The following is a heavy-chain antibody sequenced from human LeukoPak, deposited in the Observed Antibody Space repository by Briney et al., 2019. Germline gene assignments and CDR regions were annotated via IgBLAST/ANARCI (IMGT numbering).Heavy chain of an antibody. D-gene: IGHD2-2*01. J-gene: IGHJ4*02. Sequence: ASVKVSCKTSGYTFTGYYLHWVRQAPGQGLEWMGWISPKSGDANYAQNFQGRVTMTRDTSISTVYMELSRLTSDDTAVYYCARGRDKTTSPAIDYWGQGTLVTVSS. CDR3: ARGRDKTTSPAIDY. V-gene: IGHV1-2*02. CDR2: ISPKSGDA. CDR1: GYTFTGYY.